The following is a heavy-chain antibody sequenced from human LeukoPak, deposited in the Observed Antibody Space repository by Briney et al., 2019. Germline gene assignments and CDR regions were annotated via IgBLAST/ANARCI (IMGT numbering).Heavy chain of an antibody. CDR1: GGTFSSYA. V-gene: IGHV7-4-1*02. CDR3: ARVSEYYDFWSGYCNWFDP. J-gene: IGHJ5*02. D-gene: IGHD3-3*01. Sequence: GASVKVSCKASGGTFSSYAISWVRQAPGQGLEWMGWINTNTGNPTYAQGFTGRFVFSLDTSVSTAYLQISSLKAEDTAVYYCARVSEYYDFWSGYCNWFDPWGQGTLVTVSS. CDR2: INTNTGNP.